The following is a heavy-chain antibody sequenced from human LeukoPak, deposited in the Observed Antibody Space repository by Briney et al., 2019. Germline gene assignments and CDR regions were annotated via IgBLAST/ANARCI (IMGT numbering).Heavy chain of an antibody. Sequence: SETLSLTCTVSGGSISCYYWSSVRQPPGKGLEWIGYIYYSGSTNYNPSLKSRVTISVDTPKNQFTLKLSSVTAADTAVYYCARGGATGFDYWGQGTLVTVSS. CDR3: ARGGATGFDY. V-gene: IGHV4-59*01. CDR1: GGSISCYY. J-gene: IGHJ4*02. CDR2: IYYSGST. D-gene: IGHD1-26*01.